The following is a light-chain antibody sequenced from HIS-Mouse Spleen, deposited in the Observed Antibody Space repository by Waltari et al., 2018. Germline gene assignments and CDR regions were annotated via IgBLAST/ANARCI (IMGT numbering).Light chain of an antibody. Sequence: DSQLTQSPSFLSASVGDRVTITCRASQGISSYLAWYQHKPGKAPKLQIYAASTLQSGVPSRFSGSGSGTEFTLTISSLQPEDFATYYCQQLNSYPPTFGQGTKVEIK. J-gene: IGKJ1*01. CDR3: QQLNSYPPT. CDR2: AAS. V-gene: IGKV1-9*01. CDR1: QGISSY.